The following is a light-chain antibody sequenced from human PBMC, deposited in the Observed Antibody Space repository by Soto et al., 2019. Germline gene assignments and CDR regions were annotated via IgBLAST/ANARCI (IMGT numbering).Light chain of an antibody. J-gene: IGLJ2*01. CDR1: TSNIGNNY. Sequence: QSVLTQPPSTSGTPGQRVTISCSGSTSNIGNNYLYWYQQLPGTVTKLLIYRDDQRPSGVPDRFSGSKSGTSASLAISGLRYEDEADYYCAAWDDSLSGVVFGGGTKLTVL. CDR3: AAWDDSLSGVV. V-gene: IGLV1-47*01. CDR2: RDD.